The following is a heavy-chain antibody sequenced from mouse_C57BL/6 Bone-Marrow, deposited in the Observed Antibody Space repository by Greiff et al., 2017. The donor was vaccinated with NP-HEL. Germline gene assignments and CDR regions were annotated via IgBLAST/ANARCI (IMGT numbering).Heavy chain of an antibody. CDR1: GFTFSDYY. D-gene: IGHD1-1*01. J-gene: IGHJ2*01. CDR3: ARDSSYYYGSSFFDY. V-gene: IGHV5-16*01. CDR2: INYDGSST. Sequence: EVKLVESEGGLVQPGSSMKLSCTASGFTFSDYYMAWVRQVPEKGLEWVANINYDGSSTYYLDSLKSRFIISRDNAKNILYLQMSSLKSEDTATYYCARDSSYYYGSSFFDYWGQGTTLTVSS.